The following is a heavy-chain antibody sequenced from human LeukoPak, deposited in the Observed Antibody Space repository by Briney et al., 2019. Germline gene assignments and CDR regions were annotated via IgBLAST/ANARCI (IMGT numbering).Heavy chain of an antibody. CDR3: VRLGGTYIGYWYFDL. J-gene: IGHJ2*01. Sequence: PSETLSLTCSVSGVSITSPTDYWGWIRQPPGKGLEWIGSIYYTGSTFYDPSLKSRVTISVDTSKSQFSLKLSSVTAADTAVYYCVRLGGTYIGYWYFDLWGRGTLITVSS. CDR2: IYYTGST. V-gene: IGHV4-39*01. D-gene: IGHD1-26*01. CDR1: GVSITSPTDY.